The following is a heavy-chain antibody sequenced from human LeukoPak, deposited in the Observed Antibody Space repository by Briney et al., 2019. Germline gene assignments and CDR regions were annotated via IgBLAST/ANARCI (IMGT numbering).Heavy chain of an antibody. CDR2: IHYSGST. CDR1: GGSISSSSYY. D-gene: IGHD5-24*01. V-gene: IGHV4-61*05. Sequence: PSETLFLTCTVSGGSISSSSYYWGWIRQPPGKRLEWIGYIHYSGSTNYNPSLKSQVTISVDTSKNQFSLKLSSVTAADTAVYYCARQVGYNARVDYWGQGTLVTVSS. CDR3: ARQVGYNARVDY. J-gene: IGHJ4*02.